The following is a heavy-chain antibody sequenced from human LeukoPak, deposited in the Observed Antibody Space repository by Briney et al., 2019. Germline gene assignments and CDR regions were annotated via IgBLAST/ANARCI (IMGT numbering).Heavy chain of an antibody. Sequence: PGGSLRLSCAASGFTFSSYAMHWVRQAPGKGLEWVAFIRYDGSNKYYADSVKGRFTISRDNSKNTLYLQMNSLRAEDTAVYYCATSYDSSGYWPPHFDYWGQGTLVTVSS. V-gene: IGHV3-30*02. CDR2: IRYDGSNK. J-gene: IGHJ4*02. D-gene: IGHD3-22*01. CDR3: ATSYDSSGYWPPHFDY. CDR1: GFTFSSYA.